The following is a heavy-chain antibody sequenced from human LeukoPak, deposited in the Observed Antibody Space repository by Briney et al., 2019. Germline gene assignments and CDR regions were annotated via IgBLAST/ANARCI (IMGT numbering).Heavy chain of an antibody. V-gene: IGHV3-33*08. CDR3: ARTSFRSTRKIDHFDY. D-gene: IGHD2-2*01. J-gene: IGHJ4*02. Sequence: GGSLRLSCAASGFTFSSYEMNWVRQAPGKGLEWVAVIWYDGSNKYYADSVKGRFTISRDNSKNTLYLQMNSLRAEDTAVYYCARTSFRSTRKIDHFDYWGQGTLVTVSS. CDR1: GFTFSSYE. CDR2: IWYDGSNK.